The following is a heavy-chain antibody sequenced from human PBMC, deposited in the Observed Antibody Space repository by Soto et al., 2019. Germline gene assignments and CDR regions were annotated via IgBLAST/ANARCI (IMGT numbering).Heavy chain of an antibody. J-gene: IGHJ6*02. V-gene: IGHV4-39*01. D-gene: IGHD3-10*01. Sequence: SETLSLTCTVSGGSISSSSYYWGWIRQPPGKGLEWIGSIYYSGSTYYNPSLKSRVTISVDTSKNQFSLKLSSVTAADTAVYYCARHAGSYYGSGSYSKYYYYGMDVWGQGTTVT. CDR1: GGSISSSSYY. CDR2: IYYSGST. CDR3: ARHAGSYYGSGSYSKYYYYGMDV.